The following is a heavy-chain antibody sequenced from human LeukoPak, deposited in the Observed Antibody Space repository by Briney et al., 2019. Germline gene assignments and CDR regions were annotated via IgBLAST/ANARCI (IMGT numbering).Heavy chain of an antibody. Sequence: GASVTVSCKASGYTFPGHHIQWVRQAPGQGLEWMGWINPKNGGTNYAQKFQGRVTMTRDTSINTAFMELSRLNSDDTAVYFCARDGYGGNSFDYWGQGTLVTVSS. CDR1: GYTFPGHH. CDR2: INPKNGGT. J-gene: IGHJ4*02. D-gene: IGHD4-23*01. CDR3: ARDGYGGNSFDY. V-gene: IGHV1-2*02.